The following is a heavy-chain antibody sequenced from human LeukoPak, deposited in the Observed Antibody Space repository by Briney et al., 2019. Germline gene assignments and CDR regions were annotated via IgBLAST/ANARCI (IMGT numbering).Heavy chain of an antibody. CDR3: ARDFRAYCGGDCYSDYYYYYMDV. J-gene: IGHJ6*03. CDR1: GYTFTGYY. CDR2: INPNSGGT. D-gene: IGHD2-21*02. Sequence: SVKVSCKASGYTFTGYYMHWVRQAPGQGLEWMGWINPNSGGTNYAQKFQGRVTMTRDTSISTAYMELSRLRSDDTAVYYCARDFRAYCGGDCYSDYYYYYMDVWGKGTTVTVSS. V-gene: IGHV1-2*02.